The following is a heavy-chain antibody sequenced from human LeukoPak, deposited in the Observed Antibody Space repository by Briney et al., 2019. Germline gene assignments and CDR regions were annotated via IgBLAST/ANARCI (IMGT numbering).Heavy chain of an antibody. CDR1: GGSISSYY. D-gene: IGHD1-26*01. Sequence: SETLSLTCTVSGGSISSYYWSWIRQPPGKGLEWIGYIYYSGSTNYNPSLKSRVTISVDTSKNQLSLKLSSVTAADTAVYYCARGSWELRFYYFDYWGQGTLVTVSS. CDR2: IYYSGST. CDR3: ARGSWELRFYYFDY. V-gene: IGHV4-59*01. J-gene: IGHJ4*02.